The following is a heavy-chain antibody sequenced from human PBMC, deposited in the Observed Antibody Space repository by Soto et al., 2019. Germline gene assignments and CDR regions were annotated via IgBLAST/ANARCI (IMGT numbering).Heavy chain of an antibody. CDR3: TRNQVKADY. D-gene: IGHD3-22*01. J-gene: IGHJ4*02. V-gene: IGHV3-7*01. CDR2: IKGDGSEQ. CDR1: GFALSSFW. Sequence: EVQLVESGGDLVQPGGSLRLSCVAPGFALSSFWMTWVRQAPGKGLEWVAKIKGDGSEQNYVDSVRGRFTISRDNAKNSVYLQMNSLRVDDTAVYYCTRNQVKADYWGQGTLVTVSS.